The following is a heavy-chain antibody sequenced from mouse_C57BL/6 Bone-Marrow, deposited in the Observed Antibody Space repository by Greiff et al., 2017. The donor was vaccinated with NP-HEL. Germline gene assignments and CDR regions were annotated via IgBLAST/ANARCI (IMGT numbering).Heavy chain of an antibody. CDR1: GYTFTSYW. Sequence: VQLQQPGAELVKPGASVKLSCKASGYTFTSYWMHWVKQRPGRGLEWIGRIDPNSGGTKYNEKFKSKATLTVDKPSSTAYMQLSNLTSEDSAVYYCAKEVIATPNAMDYWGQGTSVTVSS. CDR2: IDPNSGGT. V-gene: IGHV1-72*01. CDR3: AKEVIATPNAMDY. J-gene: IGHJ4*01. D-gene: IGHD1-1*01.